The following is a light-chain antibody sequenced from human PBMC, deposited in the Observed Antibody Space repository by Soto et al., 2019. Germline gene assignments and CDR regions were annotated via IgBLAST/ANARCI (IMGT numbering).Light chain of an antibody. Sequence: QSALTQPASVSGSPGQSITISCTGTSSDVGGYNYVSWYQQHPGKAPKLMIYEVSNRPSGVSNRFSGSKSGNTASLTISGLQAEDEADYYCSSYTSSSTSGVFGGGTKVT. CDR1: SSDVGGYNY. J-gene: IGLJ3*02. V-gene: IGLV2-14*01. CDR2: EVS. CDR3: SSYTSSSTSGV.